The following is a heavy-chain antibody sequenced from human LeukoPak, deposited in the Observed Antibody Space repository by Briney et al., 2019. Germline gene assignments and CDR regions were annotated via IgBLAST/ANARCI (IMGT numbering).Heavy chain of an antibody. V-gene: IGHV4-59*04. CDR3: MRYSSALGWFDP. D-gene: IGHD6-19*01. CDR1: GDSISGNY. J-gene: IGHJ5*02. Sequence: KSSETLSLTCTVSGDSISGNYWTWIRQPPGKGLEWIGYIYYTGITYYNPSLKSRVTISVDTSKNQFSLKLSSMTAADTAVYYCMRYSSALGWFDPWGQGTLVTVSS. CDR2: IYYTGIT.